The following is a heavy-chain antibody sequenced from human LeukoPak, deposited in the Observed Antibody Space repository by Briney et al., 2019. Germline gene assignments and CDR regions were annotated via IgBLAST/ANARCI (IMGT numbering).Heavy chain of an antibody. CDR2: ISSSSSYI. CDR3: ARDWVAAAANDAFDI. V-gene: IGHV3-21*01. Sequence: SCKASGFTFSSYSMNWVRQAPGKGLEWVSSISSSSSYIYYADSVKGRFTISRDSAKNSLYLQMNSLRAEDTAVYYCARDWVAAAANDAFDIWGQGTMVTVSS. J-gene: IGHJ3*02. D-gene: IGHD6-13*01. CDR1: GFTFSSYS.